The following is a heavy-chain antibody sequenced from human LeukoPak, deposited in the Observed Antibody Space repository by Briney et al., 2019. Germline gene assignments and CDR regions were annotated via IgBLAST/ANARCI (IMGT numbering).Heavy chain of an antibody. CDR3: AREWGGYIVVVPAAIEDAFDI. Sequence: SETLSLTCTVSGGSISSGGYYWSWIRQPPGKGLEWIGYIYHSGSTYYNPSLKSRVTISVDRSKNQFSLKLSSVTAADTAVYYCAREWGGYIVVVPAAIEDAFDIWGQGTMVTVSS. CDR1: GGSISSGGYY. D-gene: IGHD2-2*02. V-gene: IGHV4-30-2*01. J-gene: IGHJ3*02. CDR2: IYHSGST.